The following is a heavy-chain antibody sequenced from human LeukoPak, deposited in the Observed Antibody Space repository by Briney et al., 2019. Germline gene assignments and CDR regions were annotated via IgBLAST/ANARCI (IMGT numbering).Heavy chain of an antibody. V-gene: IGHV4-59*01. J-gene: IGHJ6*02. Sequence: SETLSLTCTVSGGSISSYYGSWIRQPPGKGLEWIGYIYYSGSTNYNPSLKSRVTISVDTSKNQFSLKLSSVTAADTAVYYCARDLSIYGMDVWGQGTTVTVSS. CDR3: ARDLSIYGMDV. CDR2: IYYSGST. D-gene: IGHD2/OR15-2a*01. CDR1: GGSISSYY.